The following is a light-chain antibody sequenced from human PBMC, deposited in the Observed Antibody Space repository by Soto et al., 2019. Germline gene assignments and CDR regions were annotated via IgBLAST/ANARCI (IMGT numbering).Light chain of an antibody. V-gene: IGKV1-39*01. Sequence: DIQMTQSPSSLSASVGDRGNITCRASQSISSYLNWSQQKPVKAPKLLIYAASSLQSGVPSRFSGSVSGTDFTLTISSLQPEDFATYYGQHSYSTPTFGQGTKVEIK. CDR3: QHSYSTPT. J-gene: IGKJ1*01. CDR1: QSISSY. CDR2: AAS.